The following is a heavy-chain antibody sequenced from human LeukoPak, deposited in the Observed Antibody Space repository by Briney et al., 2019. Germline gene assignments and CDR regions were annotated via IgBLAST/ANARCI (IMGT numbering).Heavy chain of an antibody. V-gene: IGHV1-2*02. J-gene: IGHJ6*03. CDR2: INPNSGGT. CDR1: GYTFTGYY. Sequence: GASVKVSCKASGYTFTGYYMHWVRQAPGQGLEWMGWINPNSGGTNYAQKFQGRVTMTRDTSISTAYMELSSLRSDDTAVYYCARGVWFGELSGFNYYYYMDVWGKGTTVTISS. D-gene: IGHD3-10*01. CDR3: ARGVWFGELSGFNYYYYMDV.